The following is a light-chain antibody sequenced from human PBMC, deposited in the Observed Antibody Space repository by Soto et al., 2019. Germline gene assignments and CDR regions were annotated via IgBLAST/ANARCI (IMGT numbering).Light chain of an antibody. CDR3: QQFYSPPWT. CDR1: QSLLYSSNNKNY. J-gene: IGKJ1*01. Sequence: DIVMTQSPDSLAVSLGERATINCKSSQSLLYSSNNKNYLAWYQQKAGQPPKLLIYWASTRESGVPDRFSGSGSGTDFTLTVSSLQAEDVAVYFCQQFYSPPWTFGQGTKVDI. V-gene: IGKV4-1*01. CDR2: WAS.